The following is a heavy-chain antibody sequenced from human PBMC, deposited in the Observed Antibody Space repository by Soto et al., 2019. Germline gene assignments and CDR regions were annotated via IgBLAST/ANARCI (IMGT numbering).Heavy chain of an antibody. J-gene: IGHJ5*02. D-gene: IGHD2-2*02. CDR2: IYYSGST. CDR1: GGSISRSTYY. CDR3: ARQVPAAIRLGWFDP. V-gene: IGHV4-39*01. Sequence: KPSETLSLTCTVSGGSISRSTYYWGRIRRPPGKGLEWIGSIYYSGSTYYRPSLKSRVTISVDTSKNQFSLKLSSVTAADTAVYYCARQVPAAIRLGWFDPWGQGTLVTVSS.